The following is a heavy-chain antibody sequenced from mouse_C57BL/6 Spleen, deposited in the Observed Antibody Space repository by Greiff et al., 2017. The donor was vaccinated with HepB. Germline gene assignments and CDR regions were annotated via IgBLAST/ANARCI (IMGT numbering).Heavy chain of an antibody. CDR1: GYSITSGYY. D-gene: IGHD2-1*01. Sequence: VQLKQSGPGLVKPSQSLSLTCSVTGYSITSGYYWNWIRQFPGNKLEWMGYISYDGSNNYNPSLKNRISITRDTSKNQFFLKLNSVTTEDTATYYCAREGGYYGNPYAMDYWGQGTSVTVSS. CDR2: ISYDGSN. V-gene: IGHV3-6*01. CDR3: AREGGYYGNPYAMDY. J-gene: IGHJ4*01.